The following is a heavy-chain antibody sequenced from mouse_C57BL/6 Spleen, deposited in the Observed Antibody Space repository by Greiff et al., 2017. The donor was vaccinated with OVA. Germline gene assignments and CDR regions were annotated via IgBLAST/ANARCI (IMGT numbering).Heavy chain of an antibody. Sequence: SGPELVKPGASVKISCKASGYAFSSSWMNWVKQRPGKGLEWIGRIYPGDGDTNYNGKFKGKATLTADKSSSTAYMQLSSLTSEDSAVYFCARVDYGSSYYFDYWGQGTTLTVSS. CDR2: IYPGDGDT. D-gene: IGHD1-1*01. CDR1: GYAFSSSW. V-gene: IGHV1-82*01. J-gene: IGHJ2*01. CDR3: ARVDYGSSYYFDY.